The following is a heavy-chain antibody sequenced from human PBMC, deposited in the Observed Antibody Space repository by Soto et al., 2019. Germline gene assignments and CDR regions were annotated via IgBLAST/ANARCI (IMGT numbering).Heavy chain of an antibody. V-gene: IGHV2-5*02. D-gene: IGHD4-17*01. CDR2: VYWDDTK. CDR1: GFSLSTSGVG. CDR3: ARKGYGDYPLDY. J-gene: IGHJ4*02. Sequence: QITLRESGPTLVQPTQTLTLTCTFSGFSLSTSGVGVGWIRQPPGKALEWLAVVYWDDTKHYSPSLKSRLTITKDTSKNQVVLTMTNMDPVDTATYFCARKGYGDYPLDYWGQGTLVTVSS.